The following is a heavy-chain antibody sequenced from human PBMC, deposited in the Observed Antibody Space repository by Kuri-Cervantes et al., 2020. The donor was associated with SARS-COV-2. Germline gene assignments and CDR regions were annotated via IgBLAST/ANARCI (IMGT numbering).Heavy chain of an antibody. CDR1: GFNFNITD. CDR2: ISYDGKNK. J-gene: IGHJ4*02. CDR3: AKDRVGVQDF. V-gene: IGHV3-30*18. Sequence: GGSLRLSCAASGFNFNITDMHWVRQAPGKGLEWVAFISYDGKNKKCIASGKGRFTISRDSSQSTLYLQMESLRNEDTAMYYCAKDRVGVQDFWGQGTLVTVSS. D-gene: IGHD2-21*01.